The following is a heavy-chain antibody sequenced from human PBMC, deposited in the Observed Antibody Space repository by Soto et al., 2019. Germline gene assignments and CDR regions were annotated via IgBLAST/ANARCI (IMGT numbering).Heavy chain of an antibody. CDR1: GYTFSGFY. V-gene: IGHV1-2*02. J-gene: IGHJ6*02. CDR3: ARSLTEGYCTITGCYTRPLYGMDV. Sequence: ASVKVSCKASGYTFSGFYIHWLRQAPGQGLEWMGWINPNSGGTNYAQKFQGRVTVTRDTPTSTAYMELSRLTSDDTAVYYCARSLTEGYCTITGCYTRPLYGMDVWGQGTTVTVSS. CDR2: INPNSGGT. D-gene: IGHD2-2*02.